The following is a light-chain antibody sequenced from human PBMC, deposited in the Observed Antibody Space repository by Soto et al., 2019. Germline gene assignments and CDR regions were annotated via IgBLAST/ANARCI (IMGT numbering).Light chain of an antibody. J-gene: IGKJ5*01. CDR2: GAS. CDR1: QSVSSSY. CDR3: QQYGSSVT. V-gene: IGKV3-20*01. Sequence: IVLTQSPGTLSLSPWERATLSCRASQSVSSSYLAWYQKKPGQAPRLLIYGASSRATGIPDRFSGSGSGTDFTLTISRLEPEDFAVYYCQQYGSSVTFGQGTRLEIK.